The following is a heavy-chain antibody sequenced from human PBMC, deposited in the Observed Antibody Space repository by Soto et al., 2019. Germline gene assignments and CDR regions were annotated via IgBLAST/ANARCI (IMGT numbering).Heavy chain of an antibody. CDR3: ARATYPPYYYDSSGILDY. D-gene: IGHD3-22*01. CDR1: GGSISSGDYY. J-gene: IGHJ4*02. CDR2: IYYSGST. V-gene: IGHV4-30-4*01. Sequence: QVQLQESGPGLVKPSQTLSLTCTVSGGSISSGDYYWSWIRQPPGKGLEWIGYIYYSGSTYYNPSLKSRVTISVDTSKNRFSLKLSSVTAADTAVYYCARATYPPYYYDSSGILDYWGQGTLVTVSS.